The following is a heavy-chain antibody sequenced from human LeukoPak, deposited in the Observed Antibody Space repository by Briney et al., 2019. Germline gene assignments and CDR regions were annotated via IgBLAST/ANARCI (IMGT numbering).Heavy chain of an antibody. V-gene: IGHV4-4*02. Sequence: KTSETLSLTCAVSGGPISSTNWWSWVRQPPGKGLEWIGEIYHSGSTNYNPSLRSRITISVDKSKDQFSLRLSSVTAADTAVYYCASGGGWNDKFVYWGQGALVTVSP. D-gene: IGHD1-1*01. CDR1: GGPISSTNW. CDR3: ASGGGWNDKFVY. J-gene: IGHJ4*02. CDR2: IYHSGST.